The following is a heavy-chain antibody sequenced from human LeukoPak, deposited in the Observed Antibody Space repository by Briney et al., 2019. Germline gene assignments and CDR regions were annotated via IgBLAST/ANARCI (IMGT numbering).Heavy chain of an antibody. D-gene: IGHD6-19*01. CDR1: GFTFDDYA. Sequence: GGSLRLSCAASGFTFDDYAMHWVRQAPGKGLEWVSGISWNSGGIGYADSVKGRFTISRDNAKNSLYLQMNSLRADDTALYYCAKGKKLTVAGLFDYWRQGTLVTVSS. CDR3: AKGKKLTVAGLFDY. J-gene: IGHJ4*02. CDR2: ISWNSGGI. V-gene: IGHV3-9*01.